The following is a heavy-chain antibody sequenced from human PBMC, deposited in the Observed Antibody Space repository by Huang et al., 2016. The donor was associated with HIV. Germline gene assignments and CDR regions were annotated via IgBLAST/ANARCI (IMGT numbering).Heavy chain of an antibody. D-gene: IGHD3-10*01. CDR1: GGSIRSDNYY. J-gene: IGHJ4*02. CDR2: IYYSGST. Sequence: QLQLQESGPGLVKPSETLSLPCTVSGGSIRSDNYYWGWIRQPPGKVLEWIGSIYYSGSTYYNPSLKRRVTITVDTSKNHFSLRMRSVTAADTAVYYCARLPGSITMIRGVITDPYWGQGTLVTVSS. CDR3: ARLPGSITMIRGVITDPY. V-gene: IGHV4-39*02.